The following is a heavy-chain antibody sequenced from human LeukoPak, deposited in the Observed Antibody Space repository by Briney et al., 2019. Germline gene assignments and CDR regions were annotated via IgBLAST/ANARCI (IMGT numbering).Heavy chain of an antibody. CDR1: GFTFSDYY. J-gene: IGHJ5*02. V-gene: IGHV3-11*01. D-gene: IGHD6-13*01. Sequence: GGSLRLSCAASGFTFSDYYMSWIRQAPGKGLEWVSYISSSGSTIYYADSVKGRFTISRDNAKNSLYLQMNSLRAEDTAAYYCARDGARIAAAAPNWFDPWGQGTLVTVSS. CDR2: ISSSGSTI. CDR3: ARDGARIAAAAPNWFDP.